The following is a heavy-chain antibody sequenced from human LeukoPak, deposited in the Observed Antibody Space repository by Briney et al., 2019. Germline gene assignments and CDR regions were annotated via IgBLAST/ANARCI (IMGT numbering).Heavy chain of an antibody. CDR3: ARDIVAVAGTHFDY. J-gene: IGHJ4*02. CDR2: ISYDGSNK. V-gene: IGHV3-30-3*01. D-gene: IGHD6-19*01. CDR1: GFTFSSYA. Sequence: GRSLRLSCAASGFTFSSYAMHWVRQAPGKGLEWVAVISYDGSNKYYADSVKGRFTISRDNSKNTLYLQMNSLRAEDTVVYYCARDIVAVAGTHFDYWGQGTLVTVSS.